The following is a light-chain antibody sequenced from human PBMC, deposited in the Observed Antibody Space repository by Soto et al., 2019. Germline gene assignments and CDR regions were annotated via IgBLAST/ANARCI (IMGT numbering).Light chain of an antibody. CDR1: SSDVGGYNY. Sequence: QSALTQPPSASGSPGQSVTISCTGTSSDVGGYNYVSWYQQHPGKAPKLMIYEVSKLPSGVPDRFSGSKSGNTASLTVSGLQAEDEADYYCSSYAGSNVFGTGTKLTVL. V-gene: IGLV2-8*01. CDR2: EVS. J-gene: IGLJ1*01. CDR3: SSYAGSNV.